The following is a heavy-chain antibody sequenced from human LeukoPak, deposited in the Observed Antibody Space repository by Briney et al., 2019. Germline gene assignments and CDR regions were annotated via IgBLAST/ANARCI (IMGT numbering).Heavy chain of an antibody. CDR2: IYSGDNT. Sequence: GGSLRLSCAASGFTVSSNYMSWVRQAPGKGLEWVSVIYSGDNTFYADSVKGRFTISRDNARNSLYLQMNTLRAEDTAVYSCARGADGVSSNSRGWFDPWGQGTLVTVSS. CDR3: ARGADGVSSNSRGWFDP. CDR1: GFTVSSNY. D-gene: IGHD2-15*01. V-gene: IGHV3-53*01. J-gene: IGHJ5*02.